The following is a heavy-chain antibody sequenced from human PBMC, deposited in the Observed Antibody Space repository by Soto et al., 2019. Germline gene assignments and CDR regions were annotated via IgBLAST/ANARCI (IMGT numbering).Heavy chain of an antibody. CDR1: GYTFTSYG. J-gene: IGHJ6*02. CDR2: ISAYNGNT. CDR3: PRDIVGVVPAAMWVDYYYGMDV. Sequence: ASVKVSCKASGYTFTSYGISWVRQAPGQRLEWMGWISAYNGNTNYAQKLQGRVTMTTDTSTSTAYMELRSLRSDDTAVYYCPRDIVGVVPAAMWVDYYYGMDVWGQGTTVPVSS. V-gene: IGHV1-18*01. D-gene: IGHD2-2*01.